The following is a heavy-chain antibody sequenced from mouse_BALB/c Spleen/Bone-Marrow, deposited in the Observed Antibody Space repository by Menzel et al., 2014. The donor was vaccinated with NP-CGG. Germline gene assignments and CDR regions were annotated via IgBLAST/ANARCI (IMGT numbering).Heavy chain of an antibody. CDR2: ILPGSGST. CDR3: ARGGNFLWYFDV. J-gene: IGHJ1*01. Sequence: QVQLKQSGAELMKPGASVKISCKATGYTFRSHWIEWVKRRPGHGLEWIGEILPGSGSTYYNEKFKGKATFTADTSSNTAYMQLSSLTSEDSAVYYCARGGNFLWYFDVWGAGTTVTVSS. CDR1: GYTFRSHW. D-gene: IGHD2-1*01. V-gene: IGHV1-9*01.